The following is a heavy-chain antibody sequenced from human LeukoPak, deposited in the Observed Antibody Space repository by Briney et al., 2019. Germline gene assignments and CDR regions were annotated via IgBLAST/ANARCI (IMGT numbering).Heavy chain of an antibody. Sequence: PSETLSLTCTVSGGSISSSSFYSGWVRQPPGKGLEWIGCIYYSGSTYYNPSLKSRVTISVDTSKNELSLKLSSVTAADTAVYYCARLVLTGYTFNYWGQGTLVTVSS. J-gene: IGHJ4*02. CDR1: GGSISSSSFY. V-gene: IGHV4-39*01. D-gene: IGHD3-9*01. CDR3: ARLVLTGYTFNY. CDR2: IYYSGST.